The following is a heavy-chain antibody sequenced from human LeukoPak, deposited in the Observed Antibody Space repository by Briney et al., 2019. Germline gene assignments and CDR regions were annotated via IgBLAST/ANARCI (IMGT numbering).Heavy chain of an antibody. Sequence: GASVKVSCKASGYTFTGYDISWVRQAPGQGLEWMGWISAYNDNTNYAQKLQGRVTMTTDTSTSTAYMELRSLRSDDTAVYYCAILVAGTRFDPWGQGTLVTVSS. CDR2: ISAYNDNT. D-gene: IGHD2/OR15-2a*01. CDR3: AILVAGTRFDP. J-gene: IGHJ5*02. V-gene: IGHV1-18*01. CDR1: GYTFTGYD.